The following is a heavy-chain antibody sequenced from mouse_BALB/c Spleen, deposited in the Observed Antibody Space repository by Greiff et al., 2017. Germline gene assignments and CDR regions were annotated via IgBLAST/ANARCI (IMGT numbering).Heavy chain of an antibody. V-gene: IGHV1-18*01. J-gene: IGHJ1*01. CDR3: AAMITTGDWYFDV. Sequence: VQLQQSGPELVKPGASVKIPCKASGYTFTDYNMDWVKQSHGKSLEWIGDINPNNGGTIYNQKFKGKATLTVDKSSSTAYMELRSLTSEDTAVYYCAAMITTGDWYFDVWGAGTTVTVSS. CDR1: GYTFTDYN. CDR2: INPNNGGT. D-gene: IGHD2-4*01.